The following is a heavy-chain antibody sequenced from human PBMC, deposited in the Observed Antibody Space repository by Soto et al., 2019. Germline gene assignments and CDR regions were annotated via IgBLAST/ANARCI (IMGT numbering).Heavy chain of an antibody. D-gene: IGHD1-26*01. CDR2: ICSNDVT. CDR3: ARIERVVGSTYYIDY. Sequence: QVTLKESGPVLVKPTETLTLTCTVSGFSLSNPDVGVSWIRQPPGKALECLAQICSNDVTSYRTSVKSSLTISQDTSKSQVVLTMTNMDPVYTATYYFARIERVVGSTYYIDYCGQVSLGTVSS. V-gene: IGHV2-26*01. CDR1: GFSLSNPDVG. J-gene: IGHJ4*02.